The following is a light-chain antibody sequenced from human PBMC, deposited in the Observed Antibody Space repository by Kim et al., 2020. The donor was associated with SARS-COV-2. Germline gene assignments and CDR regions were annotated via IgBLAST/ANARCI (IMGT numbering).Light chain of an antibody. V-gene: IGLV2-14*03. J-gene: IGLJ2*01. CDR1: SSDVGGYDH. Sequence: GRSITISCTGTSSDVGGYDHVSWYQQYPGKAPKLMIYDVNHRPSGVSNRFSGSKSGKTASLTISGLQAEDEADYYCSSYTARTTLVFGGGTQLTVL. CDR2: DVN. CDR3: SSYTARTTLV.